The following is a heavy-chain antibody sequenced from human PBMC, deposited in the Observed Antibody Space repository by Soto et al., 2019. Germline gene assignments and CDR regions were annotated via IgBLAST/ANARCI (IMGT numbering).Heavy chain of an antibody. V-gene: IGHV4-31*03. CDR2: IYYSGST. J-gene: IGHJ5*02. CDR1: GGSISSGGYY. CDR3: AREPRA. Sequence: SETLSLTCTVSGGSISSGGYYWSLIRQHPGKGLEWIGHIYYSGSTYYNPSLKSRVTISVDTSKNQLSLKLSSVTAADTAMYYCAREPRAWGQGTLVTVSS.